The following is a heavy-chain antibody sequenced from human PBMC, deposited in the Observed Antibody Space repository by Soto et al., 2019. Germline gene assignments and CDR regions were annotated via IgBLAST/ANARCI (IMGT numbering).Heavy chain of an antibody. D-gene: IGHD4-4*01. V-gene: IGHV3-9*01. CDR2: ISWNSGYI. J-gene: IGHJ4*02. Sequence: LRPPRVVTAFMLSAESMHVGRQSPEKGLEWVSGISWNSGYIGYADSVKGRFTVSRDNAKNSLYMQMNSLRTEDTALNYCAKGDYRNYVVSSLDYWXQGP. CDR3: AKGDYRNYVVSSLDY. CDR1: AFMLSAES.